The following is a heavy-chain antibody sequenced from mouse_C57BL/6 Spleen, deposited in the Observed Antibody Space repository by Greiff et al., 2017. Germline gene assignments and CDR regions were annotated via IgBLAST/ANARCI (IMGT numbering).Heavy chain of an antibody. CDR2: INPSNGGT. CDR1: GYTFTSYW. Sequence: QVQLKQSGTELVKPGASVKLSCKASGYTFTSYWMHWVKQRPGQGLEWIGNINPSNGGTNYNEKFKSKATLTVDKSSSTAYMQLSSLTSEDSAVYYCARAGTTVVEWYFDVWGTGTTVTVSS. V-gene: IGHV1-53*01. J-gene: IGHJ1*03. CDR3: ARAGTTVVEWYFDV. D-gene: IGHD1-1*01.